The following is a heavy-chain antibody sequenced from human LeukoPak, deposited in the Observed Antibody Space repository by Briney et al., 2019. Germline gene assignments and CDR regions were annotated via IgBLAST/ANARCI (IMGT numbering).Heavy chain of an antibody. V-gene: IGHV4-39*07. J-gene: IGHJ5*02. CDR1: GGSISSSSYY. D-gene: IGHD6-13*01. Sequence: SETLSLTCTVSGGSISSSSYYWGWICQPPGKGLEWIGSIYYSGSTYYNPSLKSRVTISVDTSKNQFSLKLSSVTAADTAVYYCASGGDRYSSTPFDPWGQGTLVTVSS. CDR3: ASGGDRYSSTPFDP. CDR2: IYYSGST.